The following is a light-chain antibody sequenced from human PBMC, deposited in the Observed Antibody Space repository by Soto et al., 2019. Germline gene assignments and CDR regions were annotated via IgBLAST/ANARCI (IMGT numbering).Light chain of an antibody. CDR3: SSYTSSSTLEV. Sequence: QSALTQPASVSGSPGQSITISCTGTSSDFVGYNYVSWYQQHPGKAPKLMIYDVSNRPSGVSNRFSGSKSGNTASLTISGLQAEDEADYYCSSYTSSSTLEVFGTGTKVTVL. J-gene: IGLJ1*01. V-gene: IGLV2-14*01. CDR2: DVS. CDR1: SSDFVGYNY.